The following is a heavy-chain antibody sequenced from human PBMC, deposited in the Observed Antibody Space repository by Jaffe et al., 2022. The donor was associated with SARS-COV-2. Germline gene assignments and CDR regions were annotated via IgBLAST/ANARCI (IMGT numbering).Heavy chain of an antibody. CDR3: TRESAGYGDYDFDY. Sequence: EVQLVESGGGLVQPGRSLRLSCTASGFTFGDYAMSWVRQAPGKGLEWVGFIRSKAYGGTTEYAASVKGRFTISRDDSKSIAYLQMNSLKTEDTAVYYCTRESAGYGDYDFDYWGQGTLVTVSS. CDR2: IRSKAYGGTT. V-gene: IGHV3-49*04. CDR1: GFTFGDYA. J-gene: IGHJ4*02. D-gene: IGHD4-17*01.